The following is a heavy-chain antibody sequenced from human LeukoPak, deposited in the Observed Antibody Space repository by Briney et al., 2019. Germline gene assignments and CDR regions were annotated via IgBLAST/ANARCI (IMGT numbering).Heavy chain of an antibody. Sequence: GGSLRLSCAASGFTFTSHWLTWVRQAPGKGLEWVANIKQDGSEKYYVDSVKGRFTISRDNAKNSLYLQMNSLRAEDTAVYYCARAGYSYADYWGQGTLVTVSS. CDR1: GFTFTSHW. CDR2: IKQDGSEK. J-gene: IGHJ4*02. V-gene: IGHV3-7*01. CDR3: ARAGYSYADY. D-gene: IGHD5-18*01.